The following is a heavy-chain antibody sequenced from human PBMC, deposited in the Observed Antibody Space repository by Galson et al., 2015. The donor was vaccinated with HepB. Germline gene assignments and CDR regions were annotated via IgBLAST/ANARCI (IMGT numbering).Heavy chain of an antibody. V-gene: IGHV3-30-3*01. J-gene: IGHJ4*02. Sequence: SLRLSCAASGFTFSSYAMHWVRQAPGKGLEWVAVISYDGSNKYYADSVKGRFTISRDNSKNTLFLQMNSLRAEDTAVYYCAKGGYHFDSSGSTLWGQGTLVTVSS. CDR1: GFTFSSYA. CDR2: ISYDGSNK. CDR3: AKGGYHFDSSGSTL. D-gene: IGHD3-22*01.